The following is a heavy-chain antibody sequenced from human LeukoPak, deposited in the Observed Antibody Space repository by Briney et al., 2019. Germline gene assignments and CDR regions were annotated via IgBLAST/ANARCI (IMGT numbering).Heavy chain of an antibody. Sequence: ASVKVSCKASGYTFTGYYMHWVRQAPGQGLEWMGWINPNSGGTNYAQKFQGWVTMTRDTSISTAYMERSRLRSDDTAVYYCARAAAAGTSHDAFDIWGQGTMVTVSS. CDR2: INPNSGGT. CDR1: GYTFTGYY. V-gene: IGHV1-2*04. J-gene: IGHJ3*02. CDR3: ARAAAAGTSHDAFDI. D-gene: IGHD6-13*01.